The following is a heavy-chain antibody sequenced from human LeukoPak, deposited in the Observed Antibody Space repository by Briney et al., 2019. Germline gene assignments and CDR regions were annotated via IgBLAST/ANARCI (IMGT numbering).Heavy chain of an antibody. J-gene: IGHJ4*02. CDR3: ARGTGYCGGGRCSLSHFDY. Sequence: SETLSLTCAVYGGSFSGYYWSWIRQPPGKGLEWIGEISPSGSTNYIPFLKSRVTISVDTSKNQFSLSLRSVTAADTAVYYCARGTGYCGGGRCSLSHFDYWGQGTLVTVSS. V-gene: IGHV4-34*01. CDR1: GGSFSGYY. CDR2: ISPSGST. D-gene: IGHD2-15*01.